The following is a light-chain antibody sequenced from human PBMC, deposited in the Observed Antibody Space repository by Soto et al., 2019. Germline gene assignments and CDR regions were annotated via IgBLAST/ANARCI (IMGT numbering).Light chain of an antibody. CDR1: QSISSS. Sequence: EIVLTQSPAILSLSPGDRTTLSCRASQSISSSLAWYQQKPGQAPRLLIYDASTRATGFPARFSGSGSGTDFTLTIGSLEPEDFAVYSCQQRSEWPRTFGQGTKVEIK. CDR3: QQRSEWPRT. J-gene: IGKJ1*01. V-gene: IGKV3-11*01. CDR2: DAS.